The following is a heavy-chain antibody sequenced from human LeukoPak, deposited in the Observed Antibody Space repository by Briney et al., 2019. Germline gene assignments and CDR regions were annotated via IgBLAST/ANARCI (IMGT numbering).Heavy chain of an antibody. CDR3: TRLEDTAMVYYYYYYMDV. V-gene: IGHV3-73*01. Sequence: GGSLRLSCAVSGFTFSGSAMHWVRQASGKGREWVGRIRSKANSYATAYAASVNGRFTISRDDSKNTAYLQMNSLQTEDTAVYYCTRLEDTAMVYYYYYYMDVWGKGTTVTVSS. J-gene: IGHJ6*03. CDR2: IRSKANSYAT. CDR1: GFTFSGSA. D-gene: IGHD5-18*01.